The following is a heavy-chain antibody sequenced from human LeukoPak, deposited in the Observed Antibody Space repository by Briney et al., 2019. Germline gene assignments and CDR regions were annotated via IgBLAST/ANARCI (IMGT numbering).Heavy chain of an antibody. J-gene: IGHJ6*03. CDR3: ARVRGWQLVGNYYYMDV. V-gene: IGHV1-8*02. D-gene: IGHD6-6*01. CDR2: MNPNSGNT. CDR1: GYTFTSYD. Sequence: GASVKVSCKASGYTFTSYDINWVRQATGQGLEWMGWMNPNSGNTGYAQKFQGRVTITRNTSISTAYMELSSLRSEDTAVYYCARVRGWQLVGNYYYMDVWGKGTTVTVSS.